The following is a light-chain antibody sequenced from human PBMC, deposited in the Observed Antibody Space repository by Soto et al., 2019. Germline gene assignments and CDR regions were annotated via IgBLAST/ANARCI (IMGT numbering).Light chain of an antibody. V-gene: IGLV1-47*02. CDR3: ASWDDRLGAVI. J-gene: IGLJ2*01. CDR1: GSTIGGTNY. CDR2: SNN. Sequence: QSGRTQPPSAPGTPGQRVFISCSACGSTIGGTNYAYWYQQLPGAAPKLLMHSNNLRPSGVPERISGSQSGTSASLAISGLRSEDEAGYYCASWDDRLGAVIFGGGTKLTVL.